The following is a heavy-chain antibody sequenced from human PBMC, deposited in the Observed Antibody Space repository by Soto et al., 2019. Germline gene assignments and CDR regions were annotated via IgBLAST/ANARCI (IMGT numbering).Heavy chain of an antibody. D-gene: IGHD2-15*01. V-gene: IGHV1-18*01. CDR3: ARVVGYCSGGSCYSYYFDY. Sequence: QVQLVQSGAEVKKPGASVKVSCKASGYTFTSYGISWVRQAPGQGLEWMGWISAYNGNTNYAQKLQGRVTMTTDTSTRTAYMELRSLRSDDTAVYYCARVVGYCSGGSCYSYYFDYWGQGTLVTVSS. CDR2: ISAYNGNT. J-gene: IGHJ4*02. CDR1: GYTFTSYG.